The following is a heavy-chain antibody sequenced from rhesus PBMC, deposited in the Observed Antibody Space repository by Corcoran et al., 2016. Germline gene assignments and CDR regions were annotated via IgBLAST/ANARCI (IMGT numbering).Heavy chain of an antibody. CDR1: GVNFSGW. Sequence: EVQLVESGGGLAKPGGSLRLSCAASGVNFSGWWTMHWVRQAPGMGLEWVSASRSGGATYYPDSMKGRFTISKDSSTPSLFLKMNSMKAEHTAVYYCVKNRDSDEGRLKYGGQGVLVTVSS. J-gene: IGHJ4*01. CDR2: SRSGGAT. D-gene: IGHD2-33*01. CDR3: VKNRDSDEGRLKY. V-gene: IGHV3-103*01.